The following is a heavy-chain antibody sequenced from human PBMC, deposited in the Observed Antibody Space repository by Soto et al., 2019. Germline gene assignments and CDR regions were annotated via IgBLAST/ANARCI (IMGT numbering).Heavy chain of an antibody. CDR1: GYTFTSHV. Sequence: GASVKVSCKASGYTFTSHVMRWVRQAPGQRLEWMGWVNGGNGNTKYSQRFQGRVTISRDTSATTAYMELSRLTSEDKAVYYCARDPGIVGPSGDLDYSGQGTLVTVSS. CDR3: ARDPGIVGPSGDLDY. CDR2: VNGGNGNT. J-gene: IGHJ4*02. V-gene: IGHV1-3*01. D-gene: IGHD1-26*01.